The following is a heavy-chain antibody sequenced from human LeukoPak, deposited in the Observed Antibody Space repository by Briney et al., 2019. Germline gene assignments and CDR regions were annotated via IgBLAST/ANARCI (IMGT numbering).Heavy chain of an antibody. D-gene: IGHD3-22*01. CDR1: GGTFSSYA. V-gene: IGHV1-69*13. Sequence: SVKVSCKASGGTFSSYAISWVRQAPGQGLEWMGGIIPIFGTANYAQKFQGRVTITADESTSTAYMELSSLRSEDTAVYYCARGLDYYDSSGYYYPFDYWGQGTLVTVSS. CDR3: ARGLDYYDSSGYYYPFDY. CDR2: IIPIFGTA. J-gene: IGHJ4*02.